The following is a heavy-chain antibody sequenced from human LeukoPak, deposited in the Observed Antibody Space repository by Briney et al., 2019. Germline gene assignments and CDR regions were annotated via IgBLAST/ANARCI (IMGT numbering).Heavy chain of an antibody. J-gene: IGHJ3*02. D-gene: IGHD3-3*01. V-gene: IGHV1-8*01. CDR2: MNPNSGNT. CDR1: GYTFTSYD. CDR3: ARGAPLRFLEWLLYGAFDI. Sequence: ASVKVSCKASGYTFTSYDINWVRQATGQGLEWMGWMNPNSGNTGYAQKFQGRVTMTRNTSISTAYMELSSLRSEDTAVYYCARGAPLRFLEWLLYGAFDIWGQGTMVTVSS.